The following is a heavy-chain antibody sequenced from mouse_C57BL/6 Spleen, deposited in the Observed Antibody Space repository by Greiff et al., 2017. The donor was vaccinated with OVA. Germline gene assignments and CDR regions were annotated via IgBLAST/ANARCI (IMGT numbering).Heavy chain of an antibody. Sequence: QVQLQQPGAELVMPGASVKLSCKASGYTFTSYWMHWVKQRPGQGLEWIGEIDPSDSYTNYNQKFKGKSTLTVDKSSSTAYMQLSSLTSEDSAVYYWARRGTWGYFDVWGTGTTVTVSS. D-gene: IGHD3-3*01. CDR3: ARRGTWGYFDV. J-gene: IGHJ1*03. CDR1: GYTFTSYW. CDR2: IDPSDSYT. V-gene: IGHV1-69*01.